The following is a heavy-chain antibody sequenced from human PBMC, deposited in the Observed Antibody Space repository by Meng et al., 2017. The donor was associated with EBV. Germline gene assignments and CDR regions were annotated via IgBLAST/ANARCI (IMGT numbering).Heavy chain of an antibody. Sequence: QVRLVQYGAEVKKPGASVKVSCKASGYTLTSYDIGWGRQATGQGLEWMGWMNPNSGNTGYAQKFQGRVTMTRNTSISTAYMELSSLRSEDTAVYYCARGPYYYDSSGYYYGEFDPWGQGTLVTVSS. CDR2: MNPNSGNT. CDR3: ARGPYYYDSSGYYYGEFDP. CDR1: GYTLTSYD. J-gene: IGHJ5*02. V-gene: IGHV1-8*01. D-gene: IGHD3-22*01.